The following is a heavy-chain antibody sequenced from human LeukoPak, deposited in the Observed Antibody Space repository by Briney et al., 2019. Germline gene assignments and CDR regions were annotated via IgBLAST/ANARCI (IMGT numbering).Heavy chain of an antibody. CDR3: ARDRLRGSANGPIDY. J-gene: IGHJ4*02. D-gene: IGHD2-2*01. CDR2: IWYDGSNE. V-gene: IGHV3-33*01. Sequence: PGRSLRLSCAASGFTFSSYGIHWVRQAPGKGLEWVAVIWYDGSNEFYADSVRGGFTISRDNSKYTLYLQMNSLRDEDTAVYYCARDRLRGSANGPIDYWGQGTLVSVSS. CDR1: GFTFSSYG.